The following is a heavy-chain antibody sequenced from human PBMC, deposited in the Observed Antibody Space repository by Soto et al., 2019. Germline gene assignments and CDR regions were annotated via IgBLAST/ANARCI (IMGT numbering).Heavy chain of an antibody. CDR1: GFTFSTYG. J-gene: IGHJ4*02. Sequence: QVQLVESGGGVVQPGRSLRLSCAASGFTFSTYGMHWVRQAPGKGLEWVAGMWYDGSNKYYAESVNGRFTISRDNSKNPLYLQMNSLRAEDTAVYYCARDGWVVVAGLDYWGQGTLVTVSS. D-gene: IGHD2-15*01. V-gene: IGHV3-33*01. CDR3: ARDGWVVVAGLDY. CDR2: MWYDGSNK.